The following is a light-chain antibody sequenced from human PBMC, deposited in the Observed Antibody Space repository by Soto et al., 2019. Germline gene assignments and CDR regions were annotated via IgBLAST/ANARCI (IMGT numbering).Light chain of an antibody. J-gene: IGLJ2*01. V-gene: IGLV1-44*01. Sequence: QSVLTQPPSASGTPGQRVTSSCSGRSSNIGSNTVNWYQQLPGTAPKLLIDSNKQRPSGVPDRFSGSKSGTSASLAISGLQSDDEADYYCAAWDYSLIGVVFGGGTKLTVL. CDR2: SNK. CDR1: SSNIGSNT. CDR3: AAWDYSLIGVV.